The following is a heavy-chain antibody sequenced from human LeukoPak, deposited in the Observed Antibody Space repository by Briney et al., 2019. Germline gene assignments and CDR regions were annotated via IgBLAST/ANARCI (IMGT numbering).Heavy chain of an antibody. J-gene: IGHJ4*02. CDR2: IYYSGST. V-gene: IGHV4-59*12. CDR1: GGSISSYY. Sequence: PSETLSLTCTVSGGSISSYYWSWIRQPPGKGLEWIGYIYYSGSTNYNPSLKSRVTISVDTSKNQFSLKLSSVTAADTAVYYCARVEYYYDSSGYRAQVFDYWGQGTLVTVSS. CDR3: ARVEYYYDSSGYRAQVFDY. D-gene: IGHD3-22*01.